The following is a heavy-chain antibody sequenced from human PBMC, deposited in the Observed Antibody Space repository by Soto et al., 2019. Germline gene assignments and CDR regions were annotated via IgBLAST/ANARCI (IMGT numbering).Heavy chain of an antibody. CDR3: ATPFHQYTSGYSGRAV. CDR1: GFTISSYA. D-gene: IGHD2-15*01. Sequence: PGGSLRLSCAAAGFTISSYAMHWVRQAPGKGLEWVAVISYDGSNKYYADSVKGRFTISRDNSKNTLYLQMNSLRAEDTAVYYCATPFHQYTSGYSGRAVWAHGTTVPVSS. J-gene: IGHJ6*02. V-gene: IGHV3-30-3*01. CDR2: ISYDGSNK.